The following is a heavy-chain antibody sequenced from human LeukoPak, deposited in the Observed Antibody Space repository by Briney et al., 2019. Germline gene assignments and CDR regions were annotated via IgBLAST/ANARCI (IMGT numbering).Heavy chain of an antibody. CDR2: IHNSGST. Sequence: SETLSLTCTVSGGSISSYYWSWIRQPPGKGLEWIAYIHNSGSTNYNPSLKSRVTMSLDTSKNQFSLKMRSVTAADTAVYYCARRRDLFDYWGQGTLVTVSS. V-gene: IGHV4-59*08. D-gene: IGHD3/OR15-3a*01. CDR3: ARRRDLFDY. CDR1: GGSISSYY. J-gene: IGHJ4*02.